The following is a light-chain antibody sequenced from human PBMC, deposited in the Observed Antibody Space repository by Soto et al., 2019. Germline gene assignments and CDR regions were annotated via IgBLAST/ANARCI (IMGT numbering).Light chain of an antibody. CDR2: KAS. Sequence: DIQMTQSPTTLSASVGDRVIITCLASQSISNWLAWYQQKPGKAPNLLIYKASTLASGVPSRFSGSGSGTEFTLTINSRQPDDFATYYCQQYHSYSGTFGQGTNVEIK. J-gene: IGKJ1*01. V-gene: IGKV1-5*03. CDR3: QQYHSYSGT. CDR1: QSISNW.